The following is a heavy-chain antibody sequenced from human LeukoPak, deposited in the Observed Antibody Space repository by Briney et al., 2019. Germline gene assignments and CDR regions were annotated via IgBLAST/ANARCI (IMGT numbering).Heavy chain of an antibody. J-gene: IGHJ4*02. Sequence: SETLSLTCTVSGGSISSYHWSWIRQPPGKGLEWIGYIYSSGSTNYNPSLESRVTISVDTSKNQLSLKLSSVTAADTAVYYCARLGYTSNWYKIDYWGQGTLVTVSP. CDR3: ARLGYTSNWYKIDY. CDR2: IYSSGST. CDR1: GGSISSYH. V-gene: IGHV4-59*08. D-gene: IGHD6-13*01.